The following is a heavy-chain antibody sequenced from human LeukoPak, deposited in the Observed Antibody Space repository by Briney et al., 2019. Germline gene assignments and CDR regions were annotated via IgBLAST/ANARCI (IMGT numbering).Heavy chain of an antibody. J-gene: IGHJ5*02. D-gene: IGHD3-16*02. CDR2: INPSGSST. CDR3: ARDNSVGDIAWWFDP. V-gene: IGHV1-46*01. CDR1: VYTFTGYY. Sequence: ASVKVSFKASVYTFTGYYMHWVRPAPGQGLEWMGLINPSGSSTLYAQKFQGTVTMTRDMSTTTDYMELSSLRSEDTAVYYCARDNSVGDIAWWFDPWGQGTLVTVSS.